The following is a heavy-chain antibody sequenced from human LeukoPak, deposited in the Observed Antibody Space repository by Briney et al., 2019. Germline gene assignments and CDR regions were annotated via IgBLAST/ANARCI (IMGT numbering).Heavy chain of an antibody. V-gene: IGHV4-34*01. Sequence: PSETLSLTCAVYGGSFSGYYWSWIRQPPGKGLEWIGEINHSGSTNYNPSLKSRVTISVDTSKNQFSLKLSSVTAADTAVYYCARGLRSSYGSGSYYYWGQGTLVTVSS. D-gene: IGHD3-10*01. J-gene: IGHJ4*02. CDR2: INHSGST. CDR1: GGSFSGYY. CDR3: ARGLRSSYGSGSYYY.